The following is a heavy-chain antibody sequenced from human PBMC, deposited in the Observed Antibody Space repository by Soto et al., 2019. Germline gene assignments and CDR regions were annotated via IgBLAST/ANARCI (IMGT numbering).Heavy chain of an antibody. CDR3: ARGGDLLFDY. CDR2: IYWDDDK. V-gene: IGHV2-5*02. CDR1: GFSLSTSGVG. D-gene: IGHD2-21*01. J-gene: IGHJ4*02. Sequence: QITLKESGPTLVKPTQTLTLTCTFSGFSLSTSGVGVGWIRQPPGKALEWLALIYWDDDKSYSPSLTSRLTITKDTSKNQMVLTMTNMDPVDTATYYCARGGDLLFDYWGQGTLVTVSS.